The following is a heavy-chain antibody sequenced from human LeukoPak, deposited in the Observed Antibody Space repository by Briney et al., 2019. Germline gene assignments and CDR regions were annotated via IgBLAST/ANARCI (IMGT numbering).Heavy chain of an antibody. D-gene: IGHD1-26*01. J-gene: IGHJ4*02. CDR3: ASHLQAGALN. CDR1: GFTFNTYS. V-gene: IGHV3-21*01. Sequence: GGSLRLSCVVSGFTFNTYSMNWVRQAPGKGLEWVSSISSSSSYIYYADSVKGRFTISRDNAKNSLYLQMNSLRAEDTAVYYCASHLQAGALNWGQGTLVTVSS. CDR2: ISSSSSYI.